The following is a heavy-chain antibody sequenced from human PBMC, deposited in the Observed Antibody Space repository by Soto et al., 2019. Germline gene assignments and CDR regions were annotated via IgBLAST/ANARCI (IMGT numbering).Heavy chain of an antibody. D-gene: IGHD2-21*02. J-gene: IGHJ5*01. Sequence: QVQLVQSGAEVRKPGSSLRVSCTSSGATFSTTGISWVRQAPGQGLEWLGGIIPLFGTPKYARKFQGRDSITADESTNTVYMELNSLRPDDAAVYYCARASPVICGGDPCYRLDSSFDSWGQGSLVIVSS. CDR3: ARASPVICGGDPCYRLDSSFDS. CDR2: IIPLFGTP. V-gene: IGHV1-69*01. CDR1: GATFSTTG.